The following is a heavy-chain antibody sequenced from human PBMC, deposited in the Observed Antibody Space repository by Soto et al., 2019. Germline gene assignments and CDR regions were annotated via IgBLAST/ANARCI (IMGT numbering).Heavy chain of an antibody. Sequence: GGSLRLSCAASGFTFSSYGMHWVRQAPGKGLEWVAVISYDGSNKYYADSVKGRFTISRDNSKNTLYLQMNSLRAEDTAVYYCANPLSGYDRGAFDIWGQGTMVTVSS. J-gene: IGHJ3*02. CDR1: GFTFSSYG. D-gene: IGHD5-12*01. V-gene: IGHV3-30*18. CDR3: ANPLSGYDRGAFDI. CDR2: ISYDGSNK.